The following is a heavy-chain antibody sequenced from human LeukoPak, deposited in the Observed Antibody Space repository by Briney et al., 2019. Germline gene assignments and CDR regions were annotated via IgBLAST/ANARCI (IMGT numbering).Heavy chain of an antibody. V-gene: IGHV3-48*01. J-gene: IGHJ4*02. D-gene: IGHD5/OR15-5a*01. CDR3: AGYGVYPY. Sequence: TGGSLRLSCAASGFAVNTYDMHWVRQAPGEGPQWIAYFGISGTIYYADSVRGRFTISRDSAKNSLYLQMNGLRVDDTAIYYCAGYGVYPYWGQGTPVTASS. CDR2: FGISGTI. CDR1: GFAVNTYD.